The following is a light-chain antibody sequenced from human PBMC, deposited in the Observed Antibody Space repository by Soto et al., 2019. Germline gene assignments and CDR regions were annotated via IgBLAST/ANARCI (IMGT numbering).Light chain of an antibody. CDR3: HQYDNLSQT. J-gene: IGKJ3*01. Sequence: IQMTQSPSSPSASVGDRVTLTCQASHDIRDHLNWYQQKPGKPPKLLIYDASNLQTGVPSRFSGSGSGTDFTFTISSLQPEDIATYFCHQYDNLSQTFGPGTKVDIK. V-gene: IGKV1-33*01. CDR2: DAS. CDR1: HDIRDH.